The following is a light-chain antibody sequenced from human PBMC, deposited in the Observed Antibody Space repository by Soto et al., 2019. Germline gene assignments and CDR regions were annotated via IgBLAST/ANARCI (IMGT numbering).Light chain of an antibody. CDR1: DSNTGRNT. CDR2: SNN. J-gene: IGLJ3*02. Sequence: QSVLTQPPSASGTPGQRVTISCSGSDSNTGRNTVNWYQQLPGTAPKLLIYSNNERPSGVPDRFSGSKSGTSTSLAISGLQSEDEADYYCAAWDVSLNAWVFGGGTQLTVL. CDR3: AAWDVSLNAWV. V-gene: IGLV1-44*01.